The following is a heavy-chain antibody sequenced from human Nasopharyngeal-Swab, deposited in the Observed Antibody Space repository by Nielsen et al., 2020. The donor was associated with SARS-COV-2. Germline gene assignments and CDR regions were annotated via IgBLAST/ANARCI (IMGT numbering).Heavy chain of an antibody. CDR1: GFTFDYYA. J-gene: IGHJ3*02. V-gene: IGHV3-9*01. Sequence: SLKTSCAASGFTFDYYAMHWVRQAPGKGLEWVSGISWNSSSIGYADSVKGRFTISRDNAKNSLYLQMNSLRAEDTALYYCAKDPLGEWELLFAFDIWGQGTMVTVSS. CDR2: ISWNSSSI. CDR3: AKDPLGEWELLFAFDI. D-gene: IGHD1-26*01.